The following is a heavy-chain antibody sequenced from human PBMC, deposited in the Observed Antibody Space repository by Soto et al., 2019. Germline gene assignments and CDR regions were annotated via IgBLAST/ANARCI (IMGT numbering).Heavy chain of an antibody. CDR1: GYTFTSYY. D-gene: IGHD3-10*01. J-gene: IGHJ4*02. CDR2: INPSGGST. CDR3: ARDGRAYGSGSYYPH. V-gene: IGHV1-46*01. Sequence: QVQLVQSGAEVKKPGASVKVSCKASGYTFTSYYMHWVRQAPGQGLEWMGIINPSGGSTSYAQKFQGRVTMTRDTSTSTVYMELSSLRSEDTAVYYCARDGRAYGSGSYYPHWGQGTLVTVSS.